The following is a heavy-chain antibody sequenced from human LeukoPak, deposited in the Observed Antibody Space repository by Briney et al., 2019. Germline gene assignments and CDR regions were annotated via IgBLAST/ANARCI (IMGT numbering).Heavy chain of an antibody. D-gene: IGHD6-19*01. CDR1: GGSFSGYY. V-gene: IGHV4-34*01. CDR3: ARQRSSGLHVEDY. Sequence: SETLSLTCAVYGGSFSGYYWSWIRQPPGKGLEWIGEINHSGSTNYNPSLKSRVTISVDTSKNQFSLKLSSVTAADTAVYYCARQRSSGLHVEDYWGQGTLVTVSS. CDR2: INHSGST. J-gene: IGHJ4*02.